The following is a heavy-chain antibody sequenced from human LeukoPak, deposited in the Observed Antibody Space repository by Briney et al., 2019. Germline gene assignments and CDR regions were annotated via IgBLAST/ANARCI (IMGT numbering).Heavy chain of an antibody. D-gene: IGHD3-3*01. J-gene: IGHJ6*03. CDR1: GYTFTSYY. V-gene: IGHV1-2*02. CDR2: INPNSGGT. Sequence: ASVKVSCKASGYTFTSYYMHWVRQAPGQGLEWMGWINPNSGGTNYAQKFQGRVTMTRDTSISTAYMELSRLRSDDTAVYYCARDYDFWSGYSSNYYYYYYMDVWGKGTTVTVSS. CDR3: ARDYDFWSGYSSNYYYYYYMDV.